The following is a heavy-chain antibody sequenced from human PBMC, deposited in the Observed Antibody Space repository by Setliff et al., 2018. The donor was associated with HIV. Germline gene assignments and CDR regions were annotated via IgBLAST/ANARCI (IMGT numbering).Heavy chain of an antibody. J-gene: IGHJ4*02. CDR3: ARSRPYNSALDY. CDR1: GFIFSDSW. CDR2: TKYDGSES. V-gene: IGHV3-7*01. D-gene: IGHD6-25*01. Sequence: PGGSLRLSCGASGFIFSDSWMSWVRQVPGKGLEWVSNTKYDGSESYYVDSVKGRFTLSRDNSKNTVYLQVGSLRPDDTAMYYCARSRPYNSALDYWGQGTLVTVSS.